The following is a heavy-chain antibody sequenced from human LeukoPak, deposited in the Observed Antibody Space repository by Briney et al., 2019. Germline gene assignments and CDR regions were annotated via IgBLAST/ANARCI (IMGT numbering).Heavy chain of an antibody. CDR2: IYYSGST. CDR1: GGSISTSNYY. J-gene: IGHJ4*02. CDR3: ARELNWGSRYFDY. Sequence: PSETLSLTCTVSGGSISTSNYYWGWIRQPPGKGLEWIGSIYYSGSTYYNPSLKSRVTISVDTSKNQFSLKLSSVTPEDTAVYYCARELNWGSRYFDYWGQGTLVTVSS. V-gene: IGHV4-39*07. D-gene: IGHD7-27*01.